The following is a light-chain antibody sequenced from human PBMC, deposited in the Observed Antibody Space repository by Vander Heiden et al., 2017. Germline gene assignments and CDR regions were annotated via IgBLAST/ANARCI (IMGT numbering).Light chain of an antibody. Sequence: DIVLTQSPGTLSLSPGERATLSCRASQSVSSSYVAWYKQKPGQAPRLLIYAASSRATGIPDRVSGSGSGTDFTLTISRLEPEDFAVYYCQHYGSSPFTFGPGTKVDIK. CDR3: QHYGSSPFT. V-gene: IGKV3-20*01. J-gene: IGKJ3*01. CDR2: AAS. CDR1: QSVSSSY.